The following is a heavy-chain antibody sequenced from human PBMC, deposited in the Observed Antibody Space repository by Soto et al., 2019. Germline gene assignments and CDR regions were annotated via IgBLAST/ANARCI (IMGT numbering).Heavy chain of an antibody. Sequence: ASETLSLTCTVSGGSISRSSYFWGWIRQPPGKGLEWIGNIYYSGSTYYNPSLKSRVTISVDTSKNQFSLSLSSVTAADTAVYYCARGRGYSYGLDPGGQGTLVTV. J-gene: IGHJ5*02. CDR2: IYYSGST. V-gene: IGHV4-39*01. CDR3: ARGRGYSYGLDP. CDR1: GGSISRSSYF. D-gene: IGHD5-18*01.